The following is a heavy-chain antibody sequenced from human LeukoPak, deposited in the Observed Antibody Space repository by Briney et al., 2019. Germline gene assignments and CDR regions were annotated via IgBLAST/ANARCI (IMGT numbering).Heavy chain of an antibody. J-gene: IGHJ4*02. Sequence: GGSLRLSCAASGXTFGSDWMNWFRQAPGKGLEWVGLIRTKTEGATTDNAAPVKGRFAISRDDSRNMLFLQMNSLKTEDTGVYYCTTGGPRRHWGPGTLVTVSS. CDR1: GXTFGSDW. V-gene: IGHV3-15*01. CDR2: IRTKTEGATT. CDR3: TTGGPRRH. D-gene: IGHD3-16*01.